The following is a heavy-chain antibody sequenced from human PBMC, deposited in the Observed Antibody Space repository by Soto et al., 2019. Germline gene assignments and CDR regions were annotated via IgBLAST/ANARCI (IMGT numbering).Heavy chain of an antibody. Sequence: TLSLTCAVSGGSISRGGYSWSWIRQPPGKGLEWIGYIYHSGSTYYNPSLKSRVTISVDRSKNQFSLKLSSVTAADTAVYYCAGVPDYWGQGTLVTVSS. J-gene: IGHJ4*02. CDR2: IYHSGST. V-gene: IGHV4-30-2*01. CDR3: AGVPDY. CDR1: GGSISRGGYS.